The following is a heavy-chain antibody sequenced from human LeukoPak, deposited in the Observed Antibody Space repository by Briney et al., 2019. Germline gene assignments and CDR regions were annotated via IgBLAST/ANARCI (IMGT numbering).Heavy chain of an antibody. CDR3: ARLKSGEVADDY. Sequence: PSESLCLTRALYGGSSTGYYWSCIRDPPRKRLGWIWEINNSGSTNYTPPLKSRVTISVDTSKNQFSLKLSSVTAAGTAVYYCARLKSGEVADDYWGRGPLVT. CDR2: INNSGST. J-gene: IGHJ4*02. CDR1: GGSSTGYY. D-gene: IGHD3-10*01. V-gene: IGHV4-34*01.